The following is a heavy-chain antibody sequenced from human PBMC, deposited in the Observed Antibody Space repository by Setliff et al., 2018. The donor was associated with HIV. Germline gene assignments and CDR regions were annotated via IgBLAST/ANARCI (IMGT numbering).Heavy chain of an antibody. J-gene: IGHJ6*04. D-gene: IGHD1-7*01. CDR3: ARAVNLDV. CDR2: IHTTGST. CDR1: GDSISSGSYY. V-gene: IGHV4-61*09. Sequence: KTSETLSLTCSVSGDSISSGSYYWSWIRLPAGKGLEWIGQIHTTGSTNYNPSLKSRVTISIDTSRNQFSLKLTSVTAADTAIYYCARAVNLDVWGKGTKVTVSS.